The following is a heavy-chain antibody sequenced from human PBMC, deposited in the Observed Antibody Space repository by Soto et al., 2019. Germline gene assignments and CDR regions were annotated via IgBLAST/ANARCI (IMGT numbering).Heavy chain of an antibody. D-gene: IGHD2-15*01. V-gene: IGHV3-23*01. Sequence: EVQLLESGGALAQPGGSLRLSCEASGSTFSAFCMNWVRQAPGKGLEWVSAISRSGDITYYADSVKGRFTISRDNSKNTLYLEMNSLTGDDTAVYYCAKGGFWVHYGMDVWGQGTTVIVSS. CDR1: GSTFSAFC. CDR3: AKGGFWVHYGMDV. CDR2: ISRSGDIT. J-gene: IGHJ6*02.